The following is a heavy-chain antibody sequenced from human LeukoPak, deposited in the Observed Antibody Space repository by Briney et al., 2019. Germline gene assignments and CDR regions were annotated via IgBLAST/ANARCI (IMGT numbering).Heavy chain of an antibody. Sequence: ASVKVSCKASGYTFTSYGISWVRQAPGQGLEWMGWISAYNGNTNYAQKLQGRVTMTTDTSTSTAYMELRSLRSDDTAVYYCARAPPPNRSGWYPRWKGYYFDCWGQGTLVTVSS. CDR2: ISAYNGNT. V-gene: IGHV1-18*01. CDR1: GYTFTSYG. D-gene: IGHD6-19*01. CDR3: ARAPPPNRSGWYPRWKGYYFDC. J-gene: IGHJ4*02.